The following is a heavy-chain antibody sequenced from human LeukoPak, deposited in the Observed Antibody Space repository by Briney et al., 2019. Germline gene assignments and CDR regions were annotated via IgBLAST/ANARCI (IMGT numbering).Heavy chain of an antibody. CDR3: ARAPYGSGTRNYYMDV. Sequence: SETLSLTCTVSGGAMSTYYWSWIRQPPGKGLEWIGYIYYSGSTNSNASLKSRVTISLDTSKNQFSLRLSSVTAADTAVYYCARAPYGSGTRNYYMDVWGKGTTVTVSS. CDR1: GGAMSTYY. V-gene: IGHV4-59*01. J-gene: IGHJ6*03. CDR2: IYYSGST. D-gene: IGHD3-10*01.